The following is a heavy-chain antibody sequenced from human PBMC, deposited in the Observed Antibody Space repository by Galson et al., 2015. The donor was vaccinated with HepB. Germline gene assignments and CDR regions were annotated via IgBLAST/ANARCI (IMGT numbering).Heavy chain of an antibody. CDR3: ARILYNWNLNYYYGMDV. J-gene: IGHJ6*02. CDR2: IYTGGST. D-gene: IGHD1-20*01. V-gene: IGHV3-66*02. Sequence: SLRLSCAASGFTVSSDYMNWVRQAPGKGLEWVSVIYTGGSTYYADSVKGRFTISRDNSKNTVYLQMNSLRPEDTAEYYCARILYNWNLNYYYGMDVWGQGTTVTVSS. CDR1: GFTVSSDY.